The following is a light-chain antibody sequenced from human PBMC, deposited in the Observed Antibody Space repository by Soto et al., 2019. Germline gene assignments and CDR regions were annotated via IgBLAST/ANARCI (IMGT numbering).Light chain of an antibody. J-gene: IGLJ3*02. CDR3: SSYTSGRTLV. V-gene: IGLV2-14*01. CDR2: EVS. CDR1: SSDVGDYNY. Sequence: QSALTQPASVSGSHGQSITISCSGTSSDVGDYNYVSWYQQHPGKAPKLMIYEVSNRPSGVSNRFSGSKSGNTASLTISGLRAEDEADYYCSSYTSGRTLVFGGGTKLTVL.